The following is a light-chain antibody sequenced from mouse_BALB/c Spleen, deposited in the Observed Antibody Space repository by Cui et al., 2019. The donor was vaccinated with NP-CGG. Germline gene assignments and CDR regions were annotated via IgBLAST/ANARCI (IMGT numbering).Light chain of an antibody. Sequence: EIVLTQSPVSITAPRGKKVTITCRASSSMSSNYLHWYQQKPGSSPKLLIYRTSILASGVLDSFSDSGSENSYTLTISCMQDEVAATYYCQQGNNSPPTFGAGTKLELK. J-gene: IGKJ5*01. CDR2: RTS. CDR1: SSMSSNY. V-gene: IGKV4-92*01. CDR3: QQGNNSPPT.